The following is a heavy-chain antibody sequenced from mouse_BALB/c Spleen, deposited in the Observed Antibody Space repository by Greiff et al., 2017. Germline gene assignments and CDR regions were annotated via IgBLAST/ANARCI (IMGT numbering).Heavy chain of an antibody. CDR2: ISSGGSYT. D-gene: IGHD3-3*01. CDR1: GFTFSSYA. Sequence: EVKLVESGGGLVKPGGSLKLSCAASGFTFSSYAMSWVRQSPEKRLEWVAEISSGGSYTYYPDTVTGRFTISRDNAKNTLYLEMSSLRSEDTAMYYCARARYHAMDYWGQGTSVTVSS. CDR3: ARARYHAMDY. J-gene: IGHJ4*01. V-gene: IGHV5-9-4*01.